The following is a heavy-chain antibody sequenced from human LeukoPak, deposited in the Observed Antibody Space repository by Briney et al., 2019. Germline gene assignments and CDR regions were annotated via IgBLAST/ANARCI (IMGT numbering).Heavy chain of an antibody. J-gene: IGHJ3*02. CDR1: GFTFTGHN. V-gene: IGHV3-48*04. CDR2: VSISSGTI. CDR3: AREEDGKIDAFDI. Sequence: PGGSLRLSCAASGFTFTGHNMNWVRQAPGKGLEWISFVSISSGTIYYADSVKGRFSISRDNAKSSLDLQMNSLRAEDTAVYYCAREEDGKIDAFDIWGQGTMVTVSS.